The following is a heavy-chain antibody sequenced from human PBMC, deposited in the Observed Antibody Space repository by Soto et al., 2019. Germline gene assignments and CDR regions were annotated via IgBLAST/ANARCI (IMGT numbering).Heavy chain of an antibody. D-gene: IGHD3-16*01. J-gene: IGHJ4*02. Sequence: GESLKISCKGSGYYFPSYWIGWVRHMPGQGLEWMGIIFTDDSDTRYSPSFQGHVTISVDKSISTAYGQWSSLKASDSAIYYCFRGGVTSRTFDYWGQGTLVTVSS. V-gene: IGHV5-51*01. CDR1: GYYFPSYW. CDR3: FRGGVTSRTFDY. CDR2: IFTDDSDT.